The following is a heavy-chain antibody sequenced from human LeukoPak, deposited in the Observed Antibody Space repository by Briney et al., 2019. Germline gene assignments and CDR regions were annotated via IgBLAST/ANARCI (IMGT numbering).Heavy chain of an antibody. Sequence: GGSLRLSCAASGFTFSNYAMSWVRQAPAKGLEWVANIKQDGSEKYYVDSVKGRFTISRDNAKNSLYLQMNSLRAEDTAVYYCARDRMVRGFRPFFDYWGQGTLVTVSS. D-gene: IGHD3-10*01. CDR1: GFTFSNYA. V-gene: IGHV3-7*03. J-gene: IGHJ4*02. CDR3: ARDRMVRGFRPFFDY. CDR2: IKQDGSEK.